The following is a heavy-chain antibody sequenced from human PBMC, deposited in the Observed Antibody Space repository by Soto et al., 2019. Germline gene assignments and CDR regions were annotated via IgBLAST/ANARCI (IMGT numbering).Heavy chain of an antibody. Sequence: PGGSLRLSCAASGFTFSNAWMNWVRQAPVKGLEWVGRIKSKTDGGTTDYAAPVKGRFTISRDDSKNTLYLQMNSLKTEDTAVYYCTTDPVTMIVVVPSSGWGQGTLVTVSS. J-gene: IGHJ4*02. D-gene: IGHD3-22*01. CDR3: TTDPVTMIVVVPSSG. CDR2: IKSKTDGGTT. CDR1: GFTFSNAW. V-gene: IGHV3-15*07.